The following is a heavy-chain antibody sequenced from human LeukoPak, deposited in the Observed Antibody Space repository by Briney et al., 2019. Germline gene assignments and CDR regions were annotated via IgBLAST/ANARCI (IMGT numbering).Heavy chain of an antibody. CDR1: GFTFSSYW. CDR2: INSDGNTI. V-gene: IGHV3-74*01. CDR3: ASRQSASTPPDY. J-gene: IGHJ4*02. D-gene: IGHD3-16*01. Sequence: GGSLRLSCAASGFTFSSYWMHWVRQAPGKGLVLVSRINSDGNTISYADSVKGRFTISRDNAKNTLYLQMNSLRAEDTAVYYCASRQSASTPPDYWGQGTLVTVSS.